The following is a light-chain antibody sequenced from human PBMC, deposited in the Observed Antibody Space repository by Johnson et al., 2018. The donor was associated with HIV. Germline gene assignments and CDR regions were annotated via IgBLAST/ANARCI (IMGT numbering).Light chain of an antibody. CDR3: GTWDSSLNAYV. J-gene: IGLJ1*01. CDR1: TSNIGNNY. V-gene: IGLV1-51*01. CDR2: DNN. Sequence: QSVLTQPPSVSAAPGQKVTISCSGSTSNIGNNYVSWYQQLPGTAPKLLIYDNNKRPSGIPDRFFGSKSGTSAHLDITGLQTGDEGDYYCGTWDSSLNAYVFGTATRVTVL.